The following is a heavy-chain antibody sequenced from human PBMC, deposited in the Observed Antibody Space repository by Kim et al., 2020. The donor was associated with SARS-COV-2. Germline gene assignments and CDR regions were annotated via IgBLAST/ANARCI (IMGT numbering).Heavy chain of an antibody. J-gene: IGHJ4*02. D-gene: IGHD6-19*01. CDR2: ISSNGGST. CDR1: GFTFSNYT. CDR3: ARDSLASSGNGDY. V-gene: IGHV3-64*01. Sequence: GGSLRLSCAASGFTFSNYTMHWVRQAPGKGLEYVSAISSNGGSTYYANSVKGRFTISRDNSKNTLYLQMGSLRAEDMAVYYCARDSLASSGNGDYWGQGTLVTVSS.